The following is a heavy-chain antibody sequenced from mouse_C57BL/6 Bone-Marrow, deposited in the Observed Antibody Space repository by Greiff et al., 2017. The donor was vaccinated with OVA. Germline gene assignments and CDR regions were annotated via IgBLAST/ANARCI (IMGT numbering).Heavy chain of an antibody. CDR2: IYPGDGDT. D-gene: IGHD1-1*01. V-gene: IGHV1-80*01. J-gene: IGHJ1*03. Sequence: VQLQQSGAELVKPGASVKISCKASGYAFSSYWMNWVKQRPGKGLEWIGQIYPGDGDTNYNGKFKGKATLTADKSSSTAYMQLSSLTSEDSAVYFCAREASYYYGSYFDVWGTGTTVTVSS. CDR3: AREASYYYGSYFDV. CDR1: GYAFSSYW.